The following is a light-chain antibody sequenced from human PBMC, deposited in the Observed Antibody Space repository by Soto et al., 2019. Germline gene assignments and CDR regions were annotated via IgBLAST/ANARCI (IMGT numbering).Light chain of an antibody. CDR1: QRVSIN. V-gene: IGKV3-15*01. Sequence: EIVMTLSAATLSLTPGERATLSCGASQRVSINLAWYQQKPGQSTRLLIYDPATRATGIPGRFRGSGSGTEFTLTISILQSEDFAVYYCQPDNTLPPFTFGQGRRPEI. CDR3: QPDNTLPPFT. CDR2: DPA. J-gene: IGKJ5*01.